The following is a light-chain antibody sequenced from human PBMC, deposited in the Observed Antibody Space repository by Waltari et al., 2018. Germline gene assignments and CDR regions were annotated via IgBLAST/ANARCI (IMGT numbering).Light chain of an antibody. Sequence: SSELTQDPAVSVALGQTVTITCQGDSLRTYAADWYQQRPGQAPILVLFSTDDRPPGIPDRFAGSSSRDTASWTITDTQAEDEAAYYCSSRDPTINAVVFGGGTKLTVL. J-gene: IGLJ2*01. V-gene: IGLV3-19*01. CDR3: SSRDPTINAVV. CDR2: STD. CDR1: SLRTYA.